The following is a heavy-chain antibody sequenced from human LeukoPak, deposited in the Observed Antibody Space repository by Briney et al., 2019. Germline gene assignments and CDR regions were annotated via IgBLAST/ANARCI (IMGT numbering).Heavy chain of an antibody. CDR1: GYTFTGYY. V-gene: IGHV1-2*02. CDR2: INPNSGGT. CDR3: ARDDYYDSSGHY. Sequence: GASVKVSCKASGYTFTGYYMHWVRQAPGQGLEWMGWINPNSGGTNYAQKFQGRVTMTRDTSISTAYMELSRLRSDDTAVCYCARDDYYDSSGHYWGQGTLVTVSS. D-gene: IGHD3-22*01. J-gene: IGHJ4*02.